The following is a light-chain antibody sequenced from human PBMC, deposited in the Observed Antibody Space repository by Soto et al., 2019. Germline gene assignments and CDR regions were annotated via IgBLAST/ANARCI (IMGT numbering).Light chain of an antibody. CDR2: EVT. Sequence: QSALTQPPSASGSPGQSVTISCAGSISDVGGYNHVSWYQQHPGKAPKLLIYEVTKRPSGVPARFSGSKSGNTASLTVSGLQGDDEADYYCSSYAGTNNVIFGGGTKFTVL. V-gene: IGLV2-8*01. CDR3: SSYAGTNNVI. CDR1: ISDVGGYNH. J-gene: IGLJ2*01.